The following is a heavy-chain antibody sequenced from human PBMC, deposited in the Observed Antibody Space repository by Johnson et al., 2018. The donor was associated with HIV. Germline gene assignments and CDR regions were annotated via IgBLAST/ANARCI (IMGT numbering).Heavy chain of an antibody. CDR1: GFTFDDYG. J-gene: IGHJ3*02. Sequence: VQLVESGGDLVQPGGSLRLSCAASGFTFDDYGMSWVRQAPGKGLEWVSGINWNGGSTGYADSVKGRFTISRDNSKNTLYLQMNSLRAEDTAVYYCAGGEQLVHLGAFDIWGQGTMVTVSS. D-gene: IGHD6-13*01. CDR2: INWNGGST. CDR3: AGGEQLVHLGAFDI. V-gene: IGHV3-20*04.